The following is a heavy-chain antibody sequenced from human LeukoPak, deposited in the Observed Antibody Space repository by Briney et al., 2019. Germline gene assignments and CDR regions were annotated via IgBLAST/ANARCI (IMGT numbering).Heavy chain of an antibody. Sequence: SETLSLTCAVYGGSFSGYYWSWIRQPPGKGLEWIGEINHSGSTNYNPSLKSRVTISVDTSKNQFSLKLSSVTAADTAVYYCASGSMNWFDPWGQGTLVTVSS. CDR3: ASGSMNWFDP. J-gene: IGHJ5*02. CDR1: GGSFSGYY. V-gene: IGHV4-34*01. D-gene: IGHD2/OR15-2a*01. CDR2: INHSGST.